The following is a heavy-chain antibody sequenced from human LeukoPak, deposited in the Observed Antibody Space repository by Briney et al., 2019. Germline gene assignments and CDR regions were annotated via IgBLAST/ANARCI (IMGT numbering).Heavy chain of an antibody. D-gene: IGHD6-13*01. CDR1: GGSISSGSYY. J-gene: IGHJ6*03. CDR3: ARGGYSSSWDYYYYYMDV. CDR2: TYTGGRT. Sequence: PSQTLSLTCAVSGGSISSGSYYWRWIRQPAGKGLGWIGRTYTGGRTNYTPSLKSRVTISVDTSKNQFSLKLSSVTAADTAVYYCARGGYSSSWDYYYYYMDVWGKGTTVTVSS. V-gene: IGHV4-61*02.